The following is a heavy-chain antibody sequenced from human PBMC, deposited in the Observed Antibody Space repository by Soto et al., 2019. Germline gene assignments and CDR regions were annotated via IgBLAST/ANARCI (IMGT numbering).Heavy chain of an antibody. D-gene: IGHD3-16*02. CDR1: GGSISSSSYY. CDR2: IYYSGST. CDR3: ARRSHFGELSRGGREDIDY. J-gene: IGHJ4*02. V-gene: IGHV4-39*01. Sequence: PSETLSLTCTVSGGSISSSSYYWGWIRQPPGKGLEWIGSIYYSGSTYYNPSLKSRVTISVDTSKNQFSLKLSSVTAADTAVYYCARRSHFGELSRGGREDIDYWGKGSLVPVSS.